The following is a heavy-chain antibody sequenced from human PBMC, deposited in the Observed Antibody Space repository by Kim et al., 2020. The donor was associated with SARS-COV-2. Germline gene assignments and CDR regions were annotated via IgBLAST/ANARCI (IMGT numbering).Heavy chain of an antibody. CDR1: GGTFSSYA. Sequence: SVKVSCKASGGTFSSYAISWVRQAPGQGLEWMGRIIPIFGIANYAQKFQGRVTITADKSTSTAYMELSSLRSEDTAVYYCARDPDCSSTSCYSQWFDPWGQGTLVTVSS. V-gene: IGHV1-69*04. CDR3: ARDPDCSSTSCYSQWFDP. CDR2: IIPIFGIA. J-gene: IGHJ5*02. D-gene: IGHD2-2*01.